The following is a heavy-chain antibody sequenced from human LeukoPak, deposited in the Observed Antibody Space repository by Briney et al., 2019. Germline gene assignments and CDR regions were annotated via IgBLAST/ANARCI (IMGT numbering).Heavy chain of an antibody. D-gene: IGHD3-16*01. CDR1: GFTFSSSV. J-gene: IGHJ4*02. CDR3: AKTRGPYYFDS. Sequence: PGGSLRLSCAVSGFTFSSSVMGWVRQAPGKGLEWVSVISGGGDNTYYADSVKGRFTISRDNSKNTLYLQMNSLGAEDTATYYCAKTRGPYYFDSWGQGTLVIVSS. CDR2: ISGGGDNT. V-gene: IGHV3-23*01.